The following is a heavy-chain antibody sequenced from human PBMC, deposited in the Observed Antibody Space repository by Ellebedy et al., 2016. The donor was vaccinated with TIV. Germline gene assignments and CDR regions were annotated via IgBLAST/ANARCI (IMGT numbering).Heavy chain of an antibody. J-gene: IGHJ4*01. CDR3: TRDPHRYCNRVSCPSDY. CDR2: IRAKAYGEMT. D-gene: IGHD2-15*01. CDR1: GFTFGDYA. V-gene: IGHV3-49*03. Sequence: PGGSLRLSCITSGFTFGDYAVSWFRQAPGKGPEWVSFIRAKAYGEMTDYAASVKGRFTISRADSKSAAYLQMNSLRTEDTAIYYCTRDPHRYCNRVSCPSDYWGHGILVTVSS.